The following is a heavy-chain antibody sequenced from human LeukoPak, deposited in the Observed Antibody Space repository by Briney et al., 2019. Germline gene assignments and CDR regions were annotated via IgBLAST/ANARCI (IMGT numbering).Heavy chain of an antibody. CDR3: AASIDSSGFLDY. J-gene: IGHJ4*02. Sequence: SETLSLTCAVYGGSFSGYYWSWIRQPPGKGLGWIGEINHSGSTNYNPSLKSRVTISVDTSKNQFSLKLSSVTAADTAVYYCAASIDSSGFLDYWGQGTLVTVSS. CDR2: INHSGST. CDR1: GGSFSGYY. D-gene: IGHD3-22*01. V-gene: IGHV4-34*01.